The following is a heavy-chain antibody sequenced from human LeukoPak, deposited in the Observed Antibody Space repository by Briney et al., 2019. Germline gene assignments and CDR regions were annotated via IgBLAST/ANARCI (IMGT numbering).Heavy chain of an antibody. CDR2: FDPEDGET. J-gene: IGHJ4*02. Sequence: GASVKVSCKVSGYTLTELSMHWVRQAPGKGLEWMGGFDPEDGETIYAQKFQGRVTMTTDTSTSTAYMKLKSLRSDDTAVYYCARGSYVLDLFDYWGQGTLVTVSS. V-gene: IGHV1-24*01. D-gene: IGHD3/OR15-3a*01. CDR1: GYTLTELS. CDR3: ARGSYVLDLFDY.